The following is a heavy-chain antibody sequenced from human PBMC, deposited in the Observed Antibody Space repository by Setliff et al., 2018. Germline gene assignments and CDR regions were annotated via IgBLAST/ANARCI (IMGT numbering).Heavy chain of an antibody. CDR3: LMGSGALGPN. J-gene: IGHJ4*02. V-gene: IGHV3-48*01. Sequence: PGGSLRLSCAASGITFRTYSLNWVRQAPGRGLEWISFISSDSRTTYYADSVKGRFTISRDNAKNTLDLQMNSLRAEDTAVYFCLMGSGALGPNWGQGTMVTVSS. CDR1: GITFRTYS. D-gene: IGHD3-10*01. CDR2: ISSDSRTT.